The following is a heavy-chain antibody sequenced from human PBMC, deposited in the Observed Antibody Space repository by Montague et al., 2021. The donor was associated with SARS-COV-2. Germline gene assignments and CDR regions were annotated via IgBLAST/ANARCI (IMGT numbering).Heavy chain of an antibody. D-gene: IGHD4-17*01. V-gene: IGHV3-23*01. CDR1: GFTFSTYA. Sequence: SLRLSCAASGFTFSTYAMNWVRQAPGKGLEWVSGISGSGGGTSYADSVKGRFTISRDNSKNTLYLQMNSLRAEDTAVYFCAKGSLPGDFVFHYWGQGTLVTVSS. CDR2: ISGSGGGT. J-gene: IGHJ4*02. CDR3: AKGSLPGDFVFHY.